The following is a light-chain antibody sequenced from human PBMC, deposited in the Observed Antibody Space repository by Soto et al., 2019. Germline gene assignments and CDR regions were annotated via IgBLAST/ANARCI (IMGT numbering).Light chain of an antibody. CDR2: AAS. Sequence: DIQMTQSPSSLSASVGDRVTITCRASQGINIYLAWYQQKPGKVPSVLIYAASTLQSGVPPRFSGNGSGTDFTLTISSLQPEDVATYYCQKYNSAPWTFGQGTKVEIK. CDR3: QKYNSAPWT. V-gene: IGKV1-27*01. J-gene: IGKJ1*01. CDR1: QGINIY.